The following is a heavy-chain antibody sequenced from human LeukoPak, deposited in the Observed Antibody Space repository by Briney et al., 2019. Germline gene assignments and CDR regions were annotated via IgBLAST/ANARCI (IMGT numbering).Heavy chain of an antibody. D-gene: IGHD3-16*02. V-gene: IGHV4-59*01. CDR3: AGAYYDYVWGSYRFDY. J-gene: IGHJ4*02. CDR2: IYYSGST. Sequence: PSETLSLTCTVSGGSIGSYYWSWIRQPPGKGLEWIGYIYYSGSTNYNPSLKSRVTISVDTSKNQFSLKLSSVTAAVTAVYYCAGAYYDYVWGSYRFDYWGQGTLVTVSS. CDR1: GGSIGSYY.